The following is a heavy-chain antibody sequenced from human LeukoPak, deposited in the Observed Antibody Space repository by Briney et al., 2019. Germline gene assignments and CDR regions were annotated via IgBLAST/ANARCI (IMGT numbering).Heavy chain of an antibody. CDR2: IWSDGTNK. D-gene: IGHD4-11*01. CDR3: AKDAQRGFDYSNSLEY. CDR1: GFTFSHFG. Sequence: PGGSMRLSCAASGFTFSHFGFLWVRQAPGKGPEWVGVIWSDGTNKYYGDSVKGRFIIQRDDSQKTVYLQMNRLRAEDTAIYYCAKDAQRGFDYSNSLEYWGQGSLVTVSS. J-gene: IGHJ4*02. V-gene: IGHV3-33*06.